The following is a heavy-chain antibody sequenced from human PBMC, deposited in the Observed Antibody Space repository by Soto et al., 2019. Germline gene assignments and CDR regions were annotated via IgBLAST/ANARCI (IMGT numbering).Heavy chain of an antibody. CDR3: ARDAAFGSGRRPDWYFDL. J-gene: IGHJ2*01. V-gene: IGHV3-13*04. CDR1: GFTFRSYD. D-gene: IGHD3-10*01. Sequence: EVQLVESGGNWVQPGGSLRLSCAASGFTFRSYDMHWVRQATGKGLEWVSAIGTLGDTFYADSVKGRFTISRDNAKNSLFLQMSSLRAGDTAVYYCARDAAFGSGRRPDWYFDLWGRSTLVTVSS. CDR2: IGTLGDT.